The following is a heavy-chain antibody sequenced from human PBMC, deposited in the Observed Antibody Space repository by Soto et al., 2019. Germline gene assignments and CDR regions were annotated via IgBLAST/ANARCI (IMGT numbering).Heavy chain of an antibody. Sequence: QVQLVQSGAEVKKPGSSVKVSCKASGGTFSRYTFTWVRQAPGQGLEWMGRIIPILDIPNYAQNFQGRVTITANKSTGTAYMERSSLTSDDTAVYYCAMYFTGVLVLGTSPPGGDNYGWDVWGQGTTVTVSS. V-gene: IGHV1-69*02. J-gene: IGHJ6*02. CDR3: AMYFTGVLVLGTSPPGGDNYGWDV. D-gene: IGHD2-8*02. CDR2: IIPILDIP. CDR1: GGTFSRYT.